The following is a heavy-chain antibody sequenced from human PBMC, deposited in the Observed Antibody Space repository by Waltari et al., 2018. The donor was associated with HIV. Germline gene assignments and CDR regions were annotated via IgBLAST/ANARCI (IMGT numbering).Heavy chain of an antibody. CDR2: IFYSGNT. J-gene: IGHJ4*02. CDR3: ARQWLALYFDY. CDR1: GGSISSRDYY. V-gene: IGHV4-39*07. Sequence: QLQVQESGPGLVKPSETLSLTCTVSGGSISSRDYYWVWIRQPPGKGLEWIGIIFYSGNTYSNPSLKSRVTISVDTSKSQFSLNLSSVTAADTAVYYCARQWLALYFDYWGQGTLVTVSS. D-gene: IGHD6-19*01.